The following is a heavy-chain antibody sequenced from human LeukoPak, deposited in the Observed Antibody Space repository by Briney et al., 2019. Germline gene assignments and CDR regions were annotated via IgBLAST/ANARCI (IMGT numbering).Heavy chain of an antibody. Sequence: EASVKVSCKVSVYTFTDYYMHWVQQAPGKGLERMGLVDPEDGETIYAEKFQGRVTITADTSTDTAYMELSSLRSEDTAVYYCATGGPRIVGANWGQGTLVTVSS. CDR1: VYTFTDYY. D-gene: IGHD1-26*01. V-gene: IGHV1-69-2*01. CDR3: ATGGPRIVGAN. J-gene: IGHJ4*02. CDR2: VDPEDGET.